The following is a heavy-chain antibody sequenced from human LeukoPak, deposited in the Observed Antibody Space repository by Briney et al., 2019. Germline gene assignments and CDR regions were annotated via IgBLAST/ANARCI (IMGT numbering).Heavy chain of an antibody. CDR1: GFTFSIYA. J-gene: IGHJ4*02. CDR3: AKVSWNDGRVYDY. V-gene: IGHV3-23*01. Sequence: GGSLRLSCAASGFTFSIYAMSWVRQAPGKGLEWVSVISGSDSSTYYTDSVKGRFTISRDNSKNTLYLQMNSLRAEDTAVYYRAKVSWNDGRVYDYWGQGTLVTVSS. D-gene: IGHD1-1*01. CDR2: ISGSDSST.